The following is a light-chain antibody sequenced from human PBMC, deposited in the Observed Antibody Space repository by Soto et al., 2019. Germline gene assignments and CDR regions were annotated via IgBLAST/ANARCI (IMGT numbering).Light chain of an antibody. CDR3: QHRFNWPRT. Sequence: EIVLTQSPGTLSLSPGDRATLSCRASQSVSIYLAWYQQKPGQAPRLLIYDASKRATGVPVRFSGSGSGTDFTLTISSLEREDFAVYYCQHRFNWPRTFGQGTKLEI. V-gene: IGKV3-11*01. J-gene: IGKJ2*01. CDR2: DAS. CDR1: QSVSIY.